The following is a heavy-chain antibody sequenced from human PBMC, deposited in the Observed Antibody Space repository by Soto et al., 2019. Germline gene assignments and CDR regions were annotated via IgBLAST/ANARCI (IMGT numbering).Heavy chain of an antibody. CDR3: VRDRDGSGSYYTDY. CDR2: IRVYNGNT. D-gene: IGHD3-10*01. J-gene: IGHJ4*02. V-gene: IGHV1-18*01. CDR1: GYNFINYG. Sequence: QVHLVQSGVEVKKPGASVKVSCKASGYNFINYGISWVRQAPGQGLEWMGWIRVYNGNTNYAQNLQGRVTMTTDTSTSTAYMELRSLRSDDTAVYYCVRDRDGSGSYYTDYWGLGTLVTVSS.